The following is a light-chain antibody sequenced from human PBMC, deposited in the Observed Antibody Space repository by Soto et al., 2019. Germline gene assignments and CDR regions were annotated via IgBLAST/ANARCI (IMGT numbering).Light chain of an antibody. CDR1: QDISKY. CDR3: QQYDQLPIT. CDR2: DVF. V-gene: IGKV1-33*01. J-gene: IGKJ4*01. Sequence: DIQMTQSASSLPASVGDTVTISCQASQDISKYLNWFQQKPGKAPKLLIYDVFNLETGVPSRFSGRGSGTDCTLIISNLQPEDFATSYCQQYDQLPITFGGGTKVDI.